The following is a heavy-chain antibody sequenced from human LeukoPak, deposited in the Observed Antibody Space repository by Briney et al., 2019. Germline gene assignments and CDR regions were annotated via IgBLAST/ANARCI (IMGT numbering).Heavy chain of an antibody. Sequence: PSETLSLTCTVSGGSISSYYWSWIRQPPGKGLEWIGYIYYSGSTNYNPSLKSRVTISVDTSKNQFSLKLSSVTAADTAVYYCLGGKPHYFDYWGQGTLVTVSS. V-gene: IGHV4-59*08. CDR2: IYYSGST. CDR3: LGGKPHYFDY. CDR1: GGSISSYY. J-gene: IGHJ4*02. D-gene: IGHD4-23*01.